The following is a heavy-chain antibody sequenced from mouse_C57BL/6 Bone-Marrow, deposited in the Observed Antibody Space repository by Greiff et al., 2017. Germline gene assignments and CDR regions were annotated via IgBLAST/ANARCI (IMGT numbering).Heavy chain of an antibody. CDR3: ARSYYDYGWFAY. CDR1: GYAFTNYL. V-gene: IGHV1-54*01. J-gene: IGHJ3*01. CDR2: INPGSGGT. Sequence: QVQLQQSGAELVRPGTSVKVSCKASGYAFTNYLIEWVKQRPGQGLEWIGVINPGSGGTNYTEKFKGKATLTADKSSSTAYMQLSSLTSEDSAVYFCARSYYDYGWFAYWGQGTLVTVSA. D-gene: IGHD2-4*01.